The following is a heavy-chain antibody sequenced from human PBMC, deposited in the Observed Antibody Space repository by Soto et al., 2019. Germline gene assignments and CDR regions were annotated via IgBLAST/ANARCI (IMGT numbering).Heavy chain of an antibody. V-gene: IGHV3-33*01. CDR3: ASDADPKNTYYDFWSCYLNWFDP. Sequence: QVQLVESGGGVVQPGRSLRLSCAASGFTFSSYGMHWVRQAPGKGLEWVAVIWYDGSNKYYADSVKGRFTISRDNSKNTLYLQMNSLRAEDTAVYYCASDADPKNTYYDFWSCYLNWFDPWGQGTLVTVSS. CDR2: IWYDGSNK. CDR1: GFTFSSYG. J-gene: IGHJ5*02. D-gene: IGHD3-3*01.